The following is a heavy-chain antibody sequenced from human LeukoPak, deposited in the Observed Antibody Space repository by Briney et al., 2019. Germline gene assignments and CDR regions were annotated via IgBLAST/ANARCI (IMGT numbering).Heavy chain of an antibody. D-gene: IGHD3-3*01. J-gene: IGHJ4*02. Sequence: ASVKVSCKASGYTFTTYYIHWVRQAPGQGLEWMGIINPSGGSTSYAQKFQGRVTMTRDTSTSTVYMELNSLGSEDTAVYYCARAPPGGSGYSIDYWGQGTLVTVSS. CDR2: INPSGGST. V-gene: IGHV1-46*01. CDR3: ARAPPGGSGYSIDY. CDR1: GYTFTTYY.